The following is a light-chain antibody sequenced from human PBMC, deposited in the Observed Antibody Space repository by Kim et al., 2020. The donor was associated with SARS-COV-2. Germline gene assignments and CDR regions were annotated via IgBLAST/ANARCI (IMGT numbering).Light chain of an antibody. CDR1: SSNIGSNY. J-gene: IGLJ3*02. V-gene: IGLV1-47*01. CDR2: RNN. Sequence: QSVLTQPPSTSGTPGQRVTISCSGSSSNIGSNYVYWYQQLPGTAPKLLIYRNNQRPSGVPDRFSGSKSGTSASLAISGLRSEDEADYYCGGWDASLSGPVFGGGTQRTVL. CDR3: GGWDASLSGPV.